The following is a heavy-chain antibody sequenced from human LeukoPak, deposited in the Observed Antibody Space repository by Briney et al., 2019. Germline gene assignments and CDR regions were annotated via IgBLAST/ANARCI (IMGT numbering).Heavy chain of an antibody. CDR3: ARHGPLYEYFYYNMDV. CDR2: IYYSGST. D-gene: IGHD5/OR15-5a*01. CDR1: GDSISSYY. Sequence: SETLSLTCTVSGDSISSYYWSWIRQPPGKGLEWIGYIYYSGSTDYNPSLKSRVTISVDTPKNQFSLKLSSVTAADTAVYYCARHGPLYEYFYYNMDVWGQGTTVTVSS. V-gene: IGHV4-59*08. J-gene: IGHJ6*02.